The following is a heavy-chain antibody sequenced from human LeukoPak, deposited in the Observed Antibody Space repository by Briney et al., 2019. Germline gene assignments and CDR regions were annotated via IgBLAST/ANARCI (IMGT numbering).Heavy chain of an antibody. D-gene: IGHD5-12*01. CDR1: GFTFDDYA. Sequence: PGRSLRLSCAASGFTFDDYAMHWVRQAPGKGLEWVSGISWNSGSIGYADSVKGRFTISRDNAKNSLYLQMNSLRAEDTALYYCAKNIVATIHTSYFDYWGQGTLVTVSS. J-gene: IGHJ4*02. CDR3: AKNIVATIHTSYFDY. CDR2: ISWNSGSI. V-gene: IGHV3-9*01.